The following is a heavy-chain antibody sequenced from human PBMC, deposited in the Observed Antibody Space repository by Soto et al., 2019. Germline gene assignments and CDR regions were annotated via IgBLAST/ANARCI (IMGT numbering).Heavy chain of an antibody. CDR3: AKVGKTEGYCSGGSCYGWNYYYGMDV. CDR2: ISGSGGST. J-gene: IGHJ6*02. CDR1: GFTFSSYA. V-gene: IGHV3-23*01. Sequence: GGSLRLSCAASGFTFSSYAMSWVRQAPGKGLEWVSAISGSGGSTYYADSVKGRFTISRDNSKNTLYLQMNSLRAEDTAVYYCAKVGKTEGYCSGGSCYGWNYYYGMDVWGQGTTVTVSS. D-gene: IGHD2-15*01.